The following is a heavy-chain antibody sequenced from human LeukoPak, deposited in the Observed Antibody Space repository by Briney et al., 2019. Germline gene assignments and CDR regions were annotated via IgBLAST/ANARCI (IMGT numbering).Heavy chain of an antibody. CDR1: GNTFTSYD. D-gene: IGHD6-19*01. V-gene: IGHV1-8*01. Sequence: ASVKVSCKASGNTFTSYDINWVRQATGQGLEWMGWMNPNNGNTDYAQKFQGRVTLTRNTSISTAYMELSSLRSEDTAMYYCTRGGPVAGTHKYFQHWGQGTLVTVSS. CDR3: TRGGPVAGTHKYFQH. J-gene: IGHJ1*01. CDR2: MNPNNGNT.